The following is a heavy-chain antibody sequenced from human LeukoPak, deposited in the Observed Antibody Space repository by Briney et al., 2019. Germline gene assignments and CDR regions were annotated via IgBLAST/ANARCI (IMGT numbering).Heavy chain of an antibody. CDR3: AREWDSGSSSNDY. V-gene: IGHV3-7*01. J-gene: IGHJ4*02. CDR1: GFIFSNSW. D-gene: IGHD6-6*01. Sequence: GGSLRLSCAASGFIFSNSWMTWVRLAPGKGLEWVANIKQDGGEESYADSVKGRFTISRDNAKNSLYLQMNSLRVEDTALYYCAREWDSGSSSNDYWGQGTLVTVSS. CDR2: IKQDGGEE.